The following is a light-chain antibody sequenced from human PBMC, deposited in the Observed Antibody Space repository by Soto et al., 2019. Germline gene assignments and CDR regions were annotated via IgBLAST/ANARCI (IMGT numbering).Light chain of an antibody. CDR2: QDN. Sequence: SYELTQPPSVSVSPGQTASITCSGDKLGDKYVCWYQQKPGQSPVLVIYQDNKRPSGIPERFSGSNSGNTATLTISGTQAMDEADYYCQAWDSSTAPFGGGTKLTVL. CDR1: KLGDKY. V-gene: IGLV3-1*01. CDR3: QAWDSSTAP. J-gene: IGLJ2*01.